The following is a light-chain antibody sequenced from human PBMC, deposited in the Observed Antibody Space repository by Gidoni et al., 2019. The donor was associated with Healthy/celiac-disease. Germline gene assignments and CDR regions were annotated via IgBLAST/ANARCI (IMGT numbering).Light chain of an antibody. CDR1: RSDVGGYNY. J-gene: IGLJ1*01. CDR2: DLS. CDR3: SSYTSSSTLGI. Sequence: QSAPTQPAAASWPPGPSITISCTGTRSDVGGYNYVSWYQQHPGKAPNLMIYDLSNRTSGVSIRFSVSKSGNTASLTISGLQAEDVADYYCSSYTSSSTLGIFGTGTKVTVL. V-gene: IGLV2-14*03.